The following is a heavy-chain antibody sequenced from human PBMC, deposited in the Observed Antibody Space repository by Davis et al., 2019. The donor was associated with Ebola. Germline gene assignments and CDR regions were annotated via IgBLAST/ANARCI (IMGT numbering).Heavy chain of an antibody. V-gene: IGHV5-51*01. D-gene: IGHD3-22*01. CDR3: ARAPYYYDVSGFYVDY. CDR2: IYPGDSDT. J-gene: IGHJ4*02. Sequence: GESLKISCKGSGYSFTTYWIGLVRQMPGKGLEWMGIIYPGDSDTRYSPSFLGQVIFSADKSISTAYLQWSSLKASDTATYYCARAPYYYDVSGFYVDYWGRGTLVTVSS. CDR1: GYSFTTYW.